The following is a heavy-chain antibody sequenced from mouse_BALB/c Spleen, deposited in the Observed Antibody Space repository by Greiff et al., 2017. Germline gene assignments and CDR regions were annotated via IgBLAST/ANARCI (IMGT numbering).Heavy chain of an antibody. CDR2: IDPENGNT. V-gene: IGHV14-1*02. D-gene: IGHD1-1*02. CDR3: AREGGSSAY. CDR1: GFNIKDYY. Sequence: EVQLVESGAELVKPGASVKLSCTASGFNIKDYYMHWVKQRPEQGLEWIGWIDPENGNTIYDPKFQGKASITADTSSNTAYLQLSSLTSEDTAVYYCAREGGSSAYWGQGTLVTVSA. J-gene: IGHJ3*01.